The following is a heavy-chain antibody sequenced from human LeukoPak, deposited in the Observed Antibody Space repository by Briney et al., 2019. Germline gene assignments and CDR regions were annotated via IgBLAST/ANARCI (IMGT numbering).Heavy chain of an antibody. D-gene: IGHD6-13*01. CDR1: GFTFDDYG. Sequence: GRSLRLSRAASGFTFDDYGMSWVRQAPGKGLEWVSGINWNGGSTGYADSVKGRFTISRDNAKNSLYLQMNSLRAEDTALYYCAREAAAGGEYYFDYWGQGTLVTVSS. CDR3: AREAAAGGEYYFDY. J-gene: IGHJ4*02. CDR2: INWNGGST. V-gene: IGHV3-20*04.